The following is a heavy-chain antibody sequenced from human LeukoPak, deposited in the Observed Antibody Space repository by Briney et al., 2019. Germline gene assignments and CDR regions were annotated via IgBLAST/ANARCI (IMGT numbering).Heavy chain of an antibody. CDR2: IYVGGRT. Sequence: PGGCLRLAWAVAGLSVGRNYITSGRQARGKGLGLVSAIYVGGRTDYADSVKSRFTISRDSSKNTLSLQMNSLTAEDTAVYYCTRDVIRGTNLGYWGQGTLVTVSS. V-gene: IGHV3-66*02. D-gene: IGHD3-10*01. J-gene: IGHJ4*02. CDR1: GLSVGRNY. CDR3: TRDVIRGTNLGY.